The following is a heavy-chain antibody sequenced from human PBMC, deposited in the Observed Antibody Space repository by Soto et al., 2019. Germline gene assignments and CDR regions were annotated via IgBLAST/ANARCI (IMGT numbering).Heavy chain of an antibody. J-gene: IGHJ4*02. CDR3: ARDGYGGYLDC. CDR1: GLTFSTSW. V-gene: IGHV3-7*04. D-gene: IGHD1-26*01. CDR2: IKEDGSQK. Sequence: GGSLRLSCVASGLTFSTSWFSWVRQAPGKGLEWVANIKEDGSQKYYVDSVKGRFIISRDNTKNSLDLQMSSLGADDTAVYYCARDGYGGYLDCWGQGTLVTVSS.